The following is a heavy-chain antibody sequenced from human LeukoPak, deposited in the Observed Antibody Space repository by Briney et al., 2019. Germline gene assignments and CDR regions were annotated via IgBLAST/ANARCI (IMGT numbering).Heavy chain of an antibody. CDR3: ARAGYYYYGMDV. J-gene: IGHJ6*02. V-gene: IGHV3-53*04. CDR2: MYRGDST. D-gene: IGHD6-19*01. Sequence: GGSLRLSCAASGFTFSTYAVNWVRQAPGKGLEWVSVMYRGDSTLYADSVKGRFTISRHNSKNTLYLQMNSLRAEDTAVYYCARAGYYYYGMDVWGQGTTVTVSS. CDR1: GFTFSTYA.